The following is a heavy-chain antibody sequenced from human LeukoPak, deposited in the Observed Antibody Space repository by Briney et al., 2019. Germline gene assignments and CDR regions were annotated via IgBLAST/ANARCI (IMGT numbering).Heavy chain of an antibody. Sequence: SETLSLTCTVSGGSISTYYWSWIRQPPGKGLEWIGYIYYSGSTNYNPSLKSRVTISVDTSKNQFSLKLSSVTAADTAVYYCARYGGDGFSYFDYWGQGTLVTVSS. CDR3: ARYGGDGFSYFDY. CDR1: GGSISTYY. CDR2: IYYSGST. D-gene: IGHD5-24*01. J-gene: IGHJ4*02. V-gene: IGHV4-59*08.